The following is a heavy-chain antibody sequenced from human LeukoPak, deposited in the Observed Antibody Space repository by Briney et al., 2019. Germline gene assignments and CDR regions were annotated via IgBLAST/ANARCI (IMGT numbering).Heavy chain of an antibody. Sequence: SETLSLTCTISGGSISSYFWSWIRQPPRKGLEWIGSIYTTGGTNYNPSLKSRVTISLDASKNQLTLSLSSVTAADTAVYYCARHALLGSRGYFYYYYMDVWGKGTTVTVSS. CDR1: GGSISSYF. D-gene: IGHD2-15*01. CDR3: ARHALLGSRGYFYYYYMDV. CDR2: IYTTGGT. V-gene: IGHV4-4*09. J-gene: IGHJ6*03.